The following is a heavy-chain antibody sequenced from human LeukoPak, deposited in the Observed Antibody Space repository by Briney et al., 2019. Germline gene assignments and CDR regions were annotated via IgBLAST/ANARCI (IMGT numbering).Heavy chain of an antibody. CDR2: INPNSGGT. V-gene: IGHV1-2*02. J-gene: IGHJ4*02. CDR3: ARVGHTSGWDFDY. D-gene: IGHD6-25*01. Sequence: ASVKVSCKASVYTFTGHYIHWVRQAPGQGLECMGFINPNSGGTNYAQKFQGRVTMTRDTSITTAYMELRRVTSDDTAVYYCARVGHTSGWDFDYWGQGTLVTVSS. CDR1: VYTFTGHY.